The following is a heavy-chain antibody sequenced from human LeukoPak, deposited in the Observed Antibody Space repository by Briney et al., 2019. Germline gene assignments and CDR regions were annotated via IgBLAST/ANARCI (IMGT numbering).Heavy chain of an antibody. V-gene: IGHV4-34*01. CDR3: ARPSRSLWFGDLYFDY. Sequence: PSETLSLTCAVYGGSFSGYHWTWIRQPPGKGLEWIGEINHNGNTNYNPSLKSRVTISVDRSKNQFSLELSFVTAADTAVYYCARPSRSLWFGDLYFDYWGQGTLVTVSS. CDR1: GGSFSGYH. D-gene: IGHD3-10*01. J-gene: IGHJ4*02. CDR2: INHNGNT.